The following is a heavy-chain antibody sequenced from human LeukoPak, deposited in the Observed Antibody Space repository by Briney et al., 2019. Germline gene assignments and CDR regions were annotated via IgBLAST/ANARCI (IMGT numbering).Heavy chain of an antibody. J-gene: IGHJ4*02. CDR3: ARDPRGPTGYDNSARDTFDY. CDR2: IFYDGSTA. CDR1: GFSFSTYA. V-gene: IGHV3-30*04. D-gene: IGHD3-22*01. Sequence: HPGGSLRLSCAASGFSFSTYAMHWVRQAPGKGLEWVAVIFYDGSTAYYADSVKGRFTISRDNSKNTLYLRMNSLRAEDTAVYYCARDPRGPTGYDNSARDTFDYWGQGTLVTVSS.